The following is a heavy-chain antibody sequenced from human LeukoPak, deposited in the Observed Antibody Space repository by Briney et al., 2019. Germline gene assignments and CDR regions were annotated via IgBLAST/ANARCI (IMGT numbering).Heavy chain of an antibody. V-gene: IGHV4-34*01. CDR1: GGSSSGYY. Sequence: PSETLSLTCAVYGGSSSGYYWSWIRQPPGKGLEWIGEINHSGSTNYNPSLKSRVTISIDTSKNQFSLKLSSVTAADTAVYYCARSRGWLQSHPLEYWGQGTLVTVSS. CDR2: INHSGST. CDR3: ARSRGWLQSHPLEY. D-gene: IGHD5-24*01. J-gene: IGHJ4*02.